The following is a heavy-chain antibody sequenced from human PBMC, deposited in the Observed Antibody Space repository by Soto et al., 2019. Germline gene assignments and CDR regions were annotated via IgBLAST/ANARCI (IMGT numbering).Heavy chain of an antibody. CDR2: IYHSGST. D-gene: IGHD2-2*01. J-gene: IGHJ5*02. CDR1: GYSISSGYY. V-gene: IGHV4-38-2*01. CDR3: ARGGLGYCCSTGCYREWFDP. Sequence: SETLSLTCAVSGYSISSGYYWGWIRQPPGKGLEWVGSIYHSGSTYNNPSLKRRVTISVDTSKNQFSLKLSSVTAAHTAGYDCARGGLGYCCSTGCYREWFDPWGQGTPVTVSS.